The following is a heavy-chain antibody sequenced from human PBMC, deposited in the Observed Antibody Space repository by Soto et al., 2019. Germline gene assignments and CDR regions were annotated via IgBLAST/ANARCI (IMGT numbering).Heavy chain of an antibody. J-gene: IGHJ3*02. CDR1: GFTFSSYA. CDR2: ISGSGGST. D-gene: IGHD3-10*01. V-gene: IGHV3-23*01. CDR3: AKDSVVRGVISGHRDAFDI. Sequence: PGGSLRLSCAASGFTFSSYAMSWVRQAPGKGLEWVSAISGSGGSTYYADSVKGRFTISRDNSKNTLYLQMNSLRAEDTAVYYCAKDSVVRGVISGHRDAFDIWGQGTMVTVSS.